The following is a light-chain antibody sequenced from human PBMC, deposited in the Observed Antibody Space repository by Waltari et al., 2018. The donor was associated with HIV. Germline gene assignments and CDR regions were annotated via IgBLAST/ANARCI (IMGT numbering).Light chain of an antibody. V-gene: IGKV3-11*01. Sequence: EIVLTQSPATLSLSPGERATLSCRASRSVSSSVAWYQQKPGQAPRLLIYDASNRATGIPARFSGSGSGTDFTLTISSLEPEDVAVYYCQQRSNWPPVTFGQGTRLEI. CDR2: DAS. CDR3: QQRSNWPPVT. J-gene: IGKJ5*01. CDR1: RSVSSS.